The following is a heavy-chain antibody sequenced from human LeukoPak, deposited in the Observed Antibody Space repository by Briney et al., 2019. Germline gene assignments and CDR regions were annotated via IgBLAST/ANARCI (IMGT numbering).Heavy chain of an antibody. CDR2: ISGRGGST. CDR3: ARDLTGAVAGWT. J-gene: IGHJ4*02. D-gene: IGHD6-19*01. Sequence: GGSLRLSCSASGFTFSSYAMGWVRQAPGKGLEWVSVISGRGGSTYYADSVKGRFTLSRDNSMNILYLQMNSLRADDTAVYYCARDLTGAVAGWTWGQGTLVTVSS. CDR1: GFTFSSYA. V-gene: IGHV3-23*01.